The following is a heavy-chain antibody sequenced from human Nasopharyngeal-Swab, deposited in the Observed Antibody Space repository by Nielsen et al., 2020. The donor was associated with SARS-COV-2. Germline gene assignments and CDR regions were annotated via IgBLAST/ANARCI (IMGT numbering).Heavy chain of an antibody. V-gene: IGHV5-51*01. Sequence: KVSCKGSVYSFTSYWIAWVRQMPGKGLDWMGIIYPRDSDTRSSPSFQGQVTISADKSISTAYLQWSSLKASDTAMYYCVRPEGVATSFKYYFQYGMDVWGQGTMVTVPS. CDR3: VRPEGVATSFKYYFQYGMDV. D-gene: IGHD5-12*01. CDR1: VYSFTSYW. J-gene: IGHJ6*02. CDR2: IYPRDSDT.